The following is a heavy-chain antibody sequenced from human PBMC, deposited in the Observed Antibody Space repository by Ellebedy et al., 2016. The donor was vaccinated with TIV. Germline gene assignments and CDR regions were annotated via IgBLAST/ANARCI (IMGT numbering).Heavy chain of an antibody. D-gene: IGHD6-19*01. J-gene: IGHJ3*02. CDR1: GDSISGHY. CDR2: IYYNGDT. CDR3: ARGSGGVAGSGVFDI. V-gene: IGHV4-59*11. Sequence: MPSETLSLTCTVPGDSISGHYWSWIRQSPGKGLEWIGYIYYNGDTNYVPSLKSRVTMSVDTSKNQFSLTVTSVTSADTALYYCARGSGGVAGSGVFDIWGQGTKVTVSS.